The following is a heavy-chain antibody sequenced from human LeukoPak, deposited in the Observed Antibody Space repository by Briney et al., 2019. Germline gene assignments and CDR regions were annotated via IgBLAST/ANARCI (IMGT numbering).Heavy chain of an antibody. CDR1: GFTFSSDA. CDR2: ISGSGGST. CDR3: AKGSPFIAVARTVFDY. D-gene: IGHD6-19*01. V-gene: IGHV3-23*01. Sequence: GGSLRLSCAASGFTFSSDAMSWVRQAPGKGLEWVSAISGSGGSTYYADSVKGRFTISRDNSKNTLYLQMNSLRAEDTAVYYCAKGSPFIAVARTVFDYWGQGTLVTVSS. J-gene: IGHJ4*02.